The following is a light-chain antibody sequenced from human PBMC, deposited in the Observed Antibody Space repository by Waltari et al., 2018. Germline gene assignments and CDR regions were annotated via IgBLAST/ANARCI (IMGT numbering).Light chain of an antibody. Sequence: QSALTQPASVSGSPGQSITISCTGTSSDVGGYNYVSWYQHHPGKAPKPMIYGVSNRPSGVSNRFSGSKSGNTASLTISGVQAEDEADYYCSSYTGSSTLVIFGGGTKLTVL. J-gene: IGLJ2*01. CDR1: SSDVGGYNY. V-gene: IGLV2-14*01. CDR2: GVS. CDR3: SSYTGSSTLVI.